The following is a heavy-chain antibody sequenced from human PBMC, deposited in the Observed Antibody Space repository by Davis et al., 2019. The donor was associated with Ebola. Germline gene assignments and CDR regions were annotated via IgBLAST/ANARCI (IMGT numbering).Heavy chain of an antibody. CDR2: IYHSGST. D-gene: IGHD2-2*01. J-gene: IGHJ4*02. CDR3: ARTLLASSSYYFDY. V-gene: IGHV4-30-2*01. Sequence: PSETLSLTCAVSGGSISSGGYSWSWIRQPPGKGLEWIGYIYHSGSTYYNPSLKSRVTISVDRSKNQFSLKLSSVTAADTAVYYCARTLLASSSYYFDYWGQGTLVTVSS. CDR1: GGSISSGGYS.